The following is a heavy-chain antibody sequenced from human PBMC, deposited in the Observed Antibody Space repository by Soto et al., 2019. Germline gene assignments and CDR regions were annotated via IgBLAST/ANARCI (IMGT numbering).Heavy chain of an antibody. V-gene: IGHV1-24*01. CDR3: ATYQLSHPGSFDY. CDR1: GYTLTELS. CDR2: FDPEDGET. D-gene: IGHD2-2*01. Sequence: VASVKVSCKVSGYTLTELSMHWVRQAPGKGLEWMGGFDPEDGETIYAQKFQGRVTMTEDTSTDTAYMELSSLRSEDTAVYYCATYQLSHPGSFDYWGQGTLGTVSA. J-gene: IGHJ4*02.